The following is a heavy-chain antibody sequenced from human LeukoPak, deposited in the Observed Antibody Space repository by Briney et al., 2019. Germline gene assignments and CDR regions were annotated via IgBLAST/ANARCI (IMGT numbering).Heavy chain of an antibody. J-gene: IGHJ4*02. CDR3: ARDRGLRLYYDSSGYYAD. CDR1: GGSFSGYY. D-gene: IGHD3-22*01. CDR2: INHSGST. V-gene: IGHV4-34*01. Sequence: PSETLSLTCAVYGGSFSGYYWSWIRQPPGKGLEWIGEINHSGSTNYNPSLKSRVTISVDKSKNQFSLKLSSVTAADTAVYYCARDRGLRLYYDSSGYYADWGQGTLVTVSS.